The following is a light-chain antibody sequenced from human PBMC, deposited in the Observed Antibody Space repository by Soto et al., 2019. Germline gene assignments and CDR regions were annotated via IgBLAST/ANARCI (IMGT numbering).Light chain of an antibody. Sequence: EIVLTQSPGTLSLSPGERATLSCRASQSVSSSYLAWYQQKPGQAPRLLIYGASSRATGIPGRFSGSASGTDCTLTITRLEPEDFAVYYCQQYGSSLFTFGPGTKVDIK. CDR3: QQYGSSLFT. V-gene: IGKV3-20*01. CDR2: GAS. CDR1: QSVSSSY. J-gene: IGKJ3*01.